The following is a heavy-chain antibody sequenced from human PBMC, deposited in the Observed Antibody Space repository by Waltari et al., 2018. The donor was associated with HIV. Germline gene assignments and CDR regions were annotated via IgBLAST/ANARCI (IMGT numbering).Heavy chain of an antibody. CDR3: ARDGTVATHDYYYYYGMDV. V-gene: IGHV4-39*07. J-gene: IGHJ6*02. Sequence: QLQLQESGPGLVKPSETLSLTCTVSGGSISSSSYYWGWIRQPPGKGLEWIGSIYYSGSTYYTPSLKSRVTISVDTSKNQFSLKLSSVTAADTAVYYCARDGTVATHDYYYYYGMDVWGQGTTVTVSS. D-gene: IGHD6-13*01. CDR1: GGSISSSSYY. CDR2: IYYSGST.